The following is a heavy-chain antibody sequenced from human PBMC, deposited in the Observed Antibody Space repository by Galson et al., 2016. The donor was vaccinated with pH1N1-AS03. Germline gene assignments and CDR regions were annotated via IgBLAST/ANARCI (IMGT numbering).Heavy chain of an antibody. CDR1: GGTFGSYA. J-gene: IGHJ4*02. D-gene: IGHD1-26*01. CDR2: IIPIFGTR. Sequence: SVKVSCKASGGTFGSYAVSWVRQAPGQGLEWMGGIIPIFGTRHYAQRFQGRVTITADESTTTASMELSRLRFEDTALYYCAREVSGSYGLDYWGQGTQVTVSS. V-gene: IGHV1-69*13. CDR3: AREVSGSYGLDY.